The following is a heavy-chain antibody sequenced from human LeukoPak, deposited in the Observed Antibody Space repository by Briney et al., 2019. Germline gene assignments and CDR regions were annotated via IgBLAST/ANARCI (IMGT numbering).Heavy chain of an antibody. D-gene: IGHD6-13*01. J-gene: IGHJ4*02. V-gene: IGHV3-66*01. CDR1: GFTVSSNY. Sequence: GGSLRLSCAASGFTVSSNYMSWVRQAPGKGLEWVSVIYSGGSTYYADSVKGGFTISRDNSKNTLYLQMNSLRAEDTAVYYCARVKWGAAAGYYFAYWGQGTLVTVSS. CDR3: ARVKWGAAAGYYFAY. CDR2: IYSGGST.